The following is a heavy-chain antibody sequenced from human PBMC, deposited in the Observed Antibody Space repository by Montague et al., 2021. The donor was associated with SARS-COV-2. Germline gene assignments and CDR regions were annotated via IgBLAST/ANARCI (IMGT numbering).Heavy chain of an antibody. Sequence: TLSLTCTVSGGSISTVGYWSWIRQHPGELLEWIGYIYYSGSTYYNPSLKSRATISVDTSKNQFSLKLFSVTAAATAVYYRARGVVRKGYYDSSGYYILTQGPGGLDYWGQGTLVTVSS. CDR3: ARGVVRKGYYDSSGYYILTQGPGGLDY. J-gene: IGHJ4*02. CDR1: GGSISTVGY. D-gene: IGHD3-22*01. V-gene: IGHV4-31*03. CDR2: IYYSGST.